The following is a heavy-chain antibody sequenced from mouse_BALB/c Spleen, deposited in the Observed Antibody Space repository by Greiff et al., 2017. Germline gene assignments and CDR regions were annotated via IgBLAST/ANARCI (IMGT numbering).Heavy chain of an antibody. V-gene: IGHV3-2*02. J-gene: IGHJ3*01. CDR1: GYSITSDYA. CDR2: ISYSGST. Sequence: DVQLQESGPGLVKPSQSLSLTCTVTGYSITSDYAWNWIRQFPGNKLEWMGYISYSGSTSYNPSLKSRISITRDTSKNQFFLQLNSVTTEDTATYYCARKKGFAYWGQGTLVTVSA. CDR3: ARKKGFAY.